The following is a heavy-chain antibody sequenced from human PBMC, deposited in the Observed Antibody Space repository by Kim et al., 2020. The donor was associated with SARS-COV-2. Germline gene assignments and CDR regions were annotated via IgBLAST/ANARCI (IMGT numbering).Heavy chain of an antibody. CDR2: ISSSSSTI. V-gene: IGHV3-48*04. D-gene: IGHD2-2*01. Sequence: GGSLRLSCAASGFTFSSYSMNWVRQAPGKGLEWVAYISSSSSTIYYADSVKGRFTISRDNAKNSMYLQMNSLRAEDTGVYDCASQEDRYCSSTSCYEYYYYGMDVWGKGTTVTVSS. CDR3: ASQEDRYCSSTSCYEYYYYGMDV. CDR1: GFTFSSYS. J-gene: IGHJ6*04.